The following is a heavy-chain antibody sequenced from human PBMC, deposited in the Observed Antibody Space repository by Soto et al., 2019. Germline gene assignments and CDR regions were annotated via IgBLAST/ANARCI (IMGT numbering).Heavy chain of an antibody. Sequence: PGGSLRLSCAASGFTFSSYGMHWVRQAPGKGLEWVAVISYDGSNKYYADSVKGRFTISRDNSKNTLYLQMNSLRAEDTAVYYCAKPIVVVPAAIYYGMDVWGQGTTVTVSS. V-gene: IGHV3-30*18. CDR1: GFTFSSYG. D-gene: IGHD2-2*01. J-gene: IGHJ6*02. CDR3: AKPIVVVPAAIYYGMDV. CDR2: ISYDGSNK.